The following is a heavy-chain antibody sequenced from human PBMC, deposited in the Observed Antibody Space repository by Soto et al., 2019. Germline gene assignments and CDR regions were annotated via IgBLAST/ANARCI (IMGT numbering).Heavy chain of an antibody. V-gene: IGHV1-18*04. CDR2: ISAYNGNT. Sequence: GXSVKVSCKASVYTFTSYGISWVRQAPGQGLEWMGWISAYNGNTNYAQKLQGRVTMTTDTSTSTAYMELRSLRSDDTAVYYCARGVVVADYYYYYGMDVWGQGTTVTVSS. CDR1: VYTFTSYG. J-gene: IGHJ6*02. D-gene: IGHD2-15*01. CDR3: ARGVVVADYYYYYGMDV.